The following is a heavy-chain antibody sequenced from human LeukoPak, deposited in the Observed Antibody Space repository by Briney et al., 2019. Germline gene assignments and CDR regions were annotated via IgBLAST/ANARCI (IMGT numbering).Heavy chain of an antibody. D-gene: IGHD1-26*01. CDR2: IYYSGST. CDR1: GGSISSSSYY. CDR3: ARVGWELLDY. J-gene: IGHJ4*02. Sequence: SETLSLTCTVSGGSISSSSYYWGWIRQPPGKGLEWIGSIYYSGSTYYNPSLKSRVTISVDTSKNQFSLKLSSVTAADTAVYYCARVGWELLDYWGQGTLVTVSS. V-gene: IGHV4-39*07.